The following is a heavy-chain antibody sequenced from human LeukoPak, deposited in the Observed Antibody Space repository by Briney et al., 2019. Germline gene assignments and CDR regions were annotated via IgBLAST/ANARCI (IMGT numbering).Heavy chain of an antibody. Sequence: SETLSLTYTVSGASVSSYYWSWIRQPPGKGPEWIGYFSYSGSTNYNPSLKSRVTISVDTSKNQFSLNLSSVTAADTAVYYCARGPLDSGYTYFDYWGQGTLVSVAS. V-gene: IGHV4-59*02. J-gene: IGHJ4*02. CDR3: ARGPLDSGYTYFDY. D-gene: IGHD5-12*01. CDR1: GASVSSYY. CDR2: FSYSGST.